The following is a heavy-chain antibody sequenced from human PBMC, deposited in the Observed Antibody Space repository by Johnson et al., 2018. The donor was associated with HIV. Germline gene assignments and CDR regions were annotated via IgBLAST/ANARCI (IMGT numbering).Heavy chain of an antibody. V-gene: IGHV3-53*01. Sequence: EQLVESGGGVVRPGGSLRLSCTASGFSVSSYYMTWVRQTPVKGLEWVSVIFSGGTTYYADSVKGRFTISRDNSKNTLYLQMNSLRAEDTAVYYCAKSPMVRGSEGSFDIWGQGTMVTVSS. J-gene: IGHJ3*02. D-gene: IGHD3-10*01. CDR2: IFSGGTT. CDR1: GFSVSSYY. CDR3: AKSPMVRGSEGSFDI.